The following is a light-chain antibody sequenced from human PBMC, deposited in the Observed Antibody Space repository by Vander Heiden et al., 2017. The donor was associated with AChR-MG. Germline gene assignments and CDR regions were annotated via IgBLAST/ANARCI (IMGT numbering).Light chain of an antibody. Sequence: SVLTQPPSVSGAPGQRVTISCTGSISNIGAGYDVHWYQQLPGTAPKLLIYANSNRPSGVPDRFSGSTSGTSASLAITGLQAEDEADYYCQSYDRSLSGVIFGGGTKLTVL. CDR3: QSYDRSLSGVI. V-gene: IGLV1-40*01. J-gene: IGLJ2*01. CDR1: ISNIGAGYD. CDR2: ANS.